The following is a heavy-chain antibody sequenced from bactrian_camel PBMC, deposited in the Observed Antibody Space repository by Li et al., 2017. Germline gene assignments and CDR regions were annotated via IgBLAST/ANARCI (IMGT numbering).Heavy chain of an antibody. CDR2: ISRSGEIT. CDR1: GFTVSTCG. CDR3: AASSSEKGLLFRLLAPIPDSY. J-gene: IGHJ4*01. Sequence: HVQLVESGGGSVQAGGSLRLACVASGFTVSTCGMAWYRQAPGKERELVSSISRSGEITSYLDSVKGRFTISIDNADNTLYLQMNDLIPEDTAMYYCAASSSEKGLLFRLLAPIPDSYRGQGTQVTVS. D-gene: IGHD3*01. V-gene: IGHV3S1*01.